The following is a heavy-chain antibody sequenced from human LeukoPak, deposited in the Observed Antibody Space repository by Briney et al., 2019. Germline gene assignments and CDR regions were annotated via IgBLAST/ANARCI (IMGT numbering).Heavy chain of an antibody. D-gene: IGHD6-13*01. CDR1: GFTFSSYA. CDR3: AKVGAAGENWFDP. V-gene: IGHV3-23*01. J-gene: IGHJ5*02. Sequence: GGSLRLSCAASGFTFSSYAMSWVRQAPGKGLEWVSAISGRGGSTYYADSVKGRITISRDNSKNTLYLQMNSLRAEDTAVYYCAKVGAAGENWFDPWGQGTLVSVSS. CDR2: ISGRGGST.